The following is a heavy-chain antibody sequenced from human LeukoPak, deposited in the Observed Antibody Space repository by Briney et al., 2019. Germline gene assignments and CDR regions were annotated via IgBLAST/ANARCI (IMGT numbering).Heavy chain of an antibody. CDR3: AKCDRSIHDYYYYGMDV. D-gene: IGHD6-6*01. Sequence: QPGGSLRLSCAASGFTFSSYAMSWVRQAPGKGLEWVSAISGSGGSTYYADSVKGRFTISRDNSKNTLYLQMNSLGAEDTAVYYCAKCDRSIHDYYYYGMDVWGQGTTVTVSS. J-gene: IGHJ6*02. CDR1: GFTFSSYA. V-gene: IGHV3-23*01. CDR2: ISGSGGST.